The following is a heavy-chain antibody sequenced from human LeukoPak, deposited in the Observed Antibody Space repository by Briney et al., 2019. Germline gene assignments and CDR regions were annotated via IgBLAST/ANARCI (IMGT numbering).Heavy chain of an antibody. Sequence: GESLKISCKGSGYLFPNYWIAWVRQMPGKGLEWMGIIYPGDSDTRYSPSFQGQVTISADKSVGTAYLQWSSLKASDTAMYYCARGTYYDSSAYLLLDGFDIWGQGTMVTVSS. J-gene: IGHJ3*02. D-gene: IGHD3-22*01. CDR2: IYPGDSDT. V-gene: IGHV5-51*01. CDR1: GYLFPNYW. CDR3: ARGTYYDSSAYLLLDGFDI.